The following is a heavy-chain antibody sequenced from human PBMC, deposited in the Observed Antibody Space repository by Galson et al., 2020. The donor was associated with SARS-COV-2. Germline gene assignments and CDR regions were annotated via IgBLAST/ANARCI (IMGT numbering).Heavy chain of an antibody. V-gene: IGHV1-18*04. D-gene: IGHD1-26*01. CDR3: ARLLTSSYYYYYMDV. Sequence: ASVKVSCEASGYTFTSNPISWVRQAPGQGLEWMGWINPYTTNTYYAQNLQGRVSMTADTSTNTAYMKLRSLRSDDTAVYYCARLLTSSYYYYYMDVWGKGTTVTVSS. J-gene: IGHJ6*03. CDR1: GYTFTSNP. CDR2: INPYTTNT.